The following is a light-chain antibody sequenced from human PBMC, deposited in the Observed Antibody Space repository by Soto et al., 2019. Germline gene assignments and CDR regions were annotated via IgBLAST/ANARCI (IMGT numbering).Light chain of an antibody. V-gene: IGKV3-20*01. Sequence: EIVLTQSPGTLSLSPGERATLSCRASQSVSSSYLAWYQQKPGQAPRLLIYGASSRVTGIPDRFSGRGSGTDFSLTISRLEPEDSAVYYCQQYGSSPLFTFGPGTKVDIK. CDR2: GAS. CDR1: QSVSSSY. J-gene: IGKJ3*01. CDR3: QQYGSSPLFT.